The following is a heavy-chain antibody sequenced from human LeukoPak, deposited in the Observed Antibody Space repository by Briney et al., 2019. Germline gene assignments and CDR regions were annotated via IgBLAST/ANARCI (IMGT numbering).Heavy chain of an antibody. J-gene: IGHJ4*02. CDR3: ARLWFGELFVFDY. CDR1: GFTFSSYS. V-gene: IGHV3-21*01. CDR2: ISSSSSYI. D-gene: IGHD3-10*01. Sequence: GGSLRLSCAASGFTFSSYSMNWVRQAPGKGLDWVSSISSSSSYIYYADSVKGRFTISRDNAKNSLYLQMNSLRAEETAVYYCARLWFGELFVFDYWGQGTLVTVSS.